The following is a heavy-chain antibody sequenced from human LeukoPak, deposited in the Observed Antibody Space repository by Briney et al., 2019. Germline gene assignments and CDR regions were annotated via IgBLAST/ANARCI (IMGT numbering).Heavy chain of an antibody. J-gene: IGHJ4*02. D-gene: IGHD2-2*01. CDR1: GYTFSSYG. CDR2: ISNYNGNT. Sequence: ASVKVSCKASGYTFSSYGISWVRQAPGQGLEWMGWISNYNGNTNYAQKVQGRVTMTTDTSTSTAYMELGSLRSDDTALYYCARDPRYRGYCSSTSCHWMDYWGQGTLVTVSS. CDR3: ARDPRYRGYCSSTSCHWMDY. V-gene: IGHV1-18*04.